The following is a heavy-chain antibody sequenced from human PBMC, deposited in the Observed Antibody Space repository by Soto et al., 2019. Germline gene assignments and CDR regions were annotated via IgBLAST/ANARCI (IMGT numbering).Heavy chain of an antibody. CDR3: ARGYWFEDIVVVPAAMYDY. Sequence: GASVKVSCKASGYTFTGYYMHCVRRAPGQGLEWMGWINPNSGGTNYAQKFQGWVTMTRDTSISTAYMELSRLRSNDTAVYYCARGYWFEDIVVVPAAMYDYWGQGTLVTVSS. J-gene: IGHJ4*02. D-gene: IGHD2-2*01. CDR2: INPNSGGT. V-gene: IGHV1-2*04. CDR1: GYTFTGYY.